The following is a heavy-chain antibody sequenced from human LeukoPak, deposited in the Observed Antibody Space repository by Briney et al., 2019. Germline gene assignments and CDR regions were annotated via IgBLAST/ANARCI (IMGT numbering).Heavy chain of an antibody. V-gene: IGHV3-74*01. CDR3: ARGGGGNVGY. J-gene: IGHJ4*02. Sequence: GGSPRLSCAASGFTFSSYWMHWVRQAPGKGLVWVSRINMDGSTTTYADSVRGRFTISRDNAKNTLYLQMNSLRAEDTAVYYCARGGGGNVGYWGQGTLVTVSS. CDR2: INMDGSTT. D-gene: IGHD4-23*01. CDR1: GFTFSSYW.